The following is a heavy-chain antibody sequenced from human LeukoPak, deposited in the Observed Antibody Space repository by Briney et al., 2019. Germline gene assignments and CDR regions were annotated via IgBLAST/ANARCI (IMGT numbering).Heavy chain of an antibody. V-gene: IGHV3-30-3*01. CDR1: GFTFSSYA. D-gene: IGHD2-2*01. J-gene: IGHJ6*04. CDR2: ISYDGSNK. CDR3: ARDSTRSAAKGFGAYYYYGMDV. Sequence: PGGSLRLSCAASGFTFSSYAMHWVRQAPGKGLEWVAVISYDGSNKYYADSVKGRFTISRDNSKNTLYLQMNSLRAEDTAVYYCARDSTRSAAKGFGAYYYYGMDVWGKGTTVTVSS.